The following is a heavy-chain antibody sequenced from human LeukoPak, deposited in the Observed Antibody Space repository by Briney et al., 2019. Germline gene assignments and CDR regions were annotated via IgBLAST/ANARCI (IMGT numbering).Heavy chain of an antibody. V-gene: IGHV4-4*02. J-gene: IGHJ5*02. CDR2: IYYGGST. CDR3: ARPLHCSSTTCYDWFDP. Sequence: SGTLSLTCTVSGGSLSSSDWWSWVRQPPGKGLEWIGEIYYGGSTNYNPSLKSRITISVDNSKNQFSLNLTSVTAADTAIYYCARPLHCSSTTCYDWFDPWGQGTLVTVSS. D-gene: IGHD2-2*01. CDR1: GGSLSSSDW.